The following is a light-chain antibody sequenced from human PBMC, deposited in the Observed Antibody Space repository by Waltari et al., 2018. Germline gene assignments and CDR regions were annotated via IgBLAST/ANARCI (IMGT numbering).Light chain of an antibody. V-gene: IGLV3-21*04. Sequence: SYVLTQPPSVSVAPGKTARIACGGNNIGAKSVHWYQERPGQAPVLIIYYDSVRPSGILGRFSGSNSGNTATLTISRVEAGDEADYYCQVWDYDTAHLVFGGGTTLTVV. J-gene: IGLJ3*02. CDR2: YDS. CDR1: NIGAKS. CDR3: QVWDYDTAHLV.